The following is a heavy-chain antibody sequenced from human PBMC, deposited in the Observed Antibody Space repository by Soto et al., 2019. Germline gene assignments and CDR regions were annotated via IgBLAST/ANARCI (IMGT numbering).Heavy chain of an antibody. CDR3: ARDLVPGYTGFSDY. J-gene: IGHJ4*02. Sequence: ASVKVSCKTSGYTFSNYGINWVRQAPGQGLEWMGWISAYNGNTNFAQKLQGRDSLTTDTSSTTAYMELRSLTSDDTAVYYCARDLVPGYTGFSDYWGQGTLVTVSS. V-gene: IGHV1-18*01. D-gene: IGHD5-12*01. CDR1: GYTFSNYG. CDR2: ISAYNGNT.